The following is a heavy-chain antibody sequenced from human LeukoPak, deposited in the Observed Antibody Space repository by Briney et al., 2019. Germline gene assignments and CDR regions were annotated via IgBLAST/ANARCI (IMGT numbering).Heavy chain of an antibody. D-gene: IGHD3-9*01. V-gene: IGHV4-59*01. CDR1: GGSISSYY. CDR3: ASGILTGLDYFDF. Sequence: SETLSLTCTVSGGSISSYYWNWIRQPPGKGLEWIGYIFYTGSTNCNPSFKSRVTISIDTSKNQFSLDLSSVTAAGTAVYYCASGILTGLDYFDFWGQGTLVTVSS. CDR2: IFYTGST. J-gene: IGHJ4*02.